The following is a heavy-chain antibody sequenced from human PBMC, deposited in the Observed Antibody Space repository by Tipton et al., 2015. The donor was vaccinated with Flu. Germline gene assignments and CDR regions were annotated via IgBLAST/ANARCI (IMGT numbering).Heavy chain of an antibody. CDR3: AAGSSWYTESHYYYYGMDV. CDR2: IYTTGST. J-gene: IGHJ6*02. D-gene: IGHD6-13*01. CDR1: GGSISSGSYY. Sequence: TLSLTCTVSGGSISSGSYYWSWIRQPAGKGLEWIGRIYTTGSTNYNPSLKSRVTISADTSKNQFSLKVTSVTAADTAVYYCAAGSSWYTESHYYYYGMDVWDQGTTVTVS. V-gene: IGHV4-61*02.